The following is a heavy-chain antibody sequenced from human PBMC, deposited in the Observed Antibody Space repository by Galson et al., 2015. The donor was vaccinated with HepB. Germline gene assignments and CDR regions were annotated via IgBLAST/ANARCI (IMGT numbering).Heavy chain of an antibody. J-gene: IGHJ4*02. Sequence: SVKVSCKASGGTFSSYAISWVRQAPGQGLEWMGGIIPIFGTANYAQKFQGRVTITADESTSTAYMELSSLRSEDTAVYYCAREGGEGATEGDYFDYWGQGTLVTVSS. CDR3: AREGGEGATEGDYFDY. CDR1: GGTFSSYA. CDR2: IIPIFGTA. V-gene: IGHV1-69*13. D-gene: IGHD1-26*01.